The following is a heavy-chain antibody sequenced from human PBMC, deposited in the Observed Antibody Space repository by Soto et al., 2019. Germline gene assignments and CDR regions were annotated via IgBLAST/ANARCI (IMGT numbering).Heavy chain of an antibody. D-gene: IGHD4-17*01. V-gene: IGHV3-7*03. CDR3: ATDIGDYGPVFWY. CDR1: AFTFRTYW. Sequence: EVQLVESGGGLVQPGGSLRLTCIASAFTFRTYWMSWVRQAPGKGLEWVANINQDGSEKYYVDSVKGRFTISRDNAKNSLYLQMNSLRAEDTAVYYCATDIGDYGPVFWYWGQGTLITVSS. J-gene: IGHJ4*02. CDR2: INQDGSEK.